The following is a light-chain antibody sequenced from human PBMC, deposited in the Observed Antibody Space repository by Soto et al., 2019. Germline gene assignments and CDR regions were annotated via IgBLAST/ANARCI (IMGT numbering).Light chain of an antibody. V-gene: IGKV1-5*03. CDR3: QQYNSYSGT. CDR1: QSISSW. Sequence: DIQMTQSPSTLSASVGDRVTITCRASQSISSWLAWYQQKPGKAPKLLIYKASSLESGVPPRFSGSGSGTEFTLTISSLQPDDFATYYYQQYNSYSGTFGQGTKLEIK. J-gene: IGKJ2*01. CDR2: KAS.